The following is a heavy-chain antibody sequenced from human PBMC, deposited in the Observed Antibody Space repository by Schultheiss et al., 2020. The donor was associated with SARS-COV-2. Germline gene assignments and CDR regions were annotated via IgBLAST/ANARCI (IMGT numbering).Heavy chain of an antibody. Sequence: GGSLRLSCAASGFTVRTNYMTWVRQAPGKGLEWVSLIYSGGSVHYADSVKGRFTISRDRSQNTVFLQMNNLRAEDTAVYYCARAELELPASWGQGTQVTVSS. D-gene: IGHD1-26*01. J-gene: IGHJ5*02. CDR2: IYSGGSV. CDR3: ARAELELPAS. CDR1: GFTVRTNY. V-gene: IGHV3-53*01.